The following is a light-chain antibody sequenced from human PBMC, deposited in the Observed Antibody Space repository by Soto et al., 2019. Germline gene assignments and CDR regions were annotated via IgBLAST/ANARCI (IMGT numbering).Light chain of an antibody. J-gene: IGKJ1*01. CDR3: QQYNTYSPTWT. CDR2: DAY. CDR1: QSISNW. V-gene: IGKV1-5*01. Sequence: DIQMTQSPSTLSASVGARVTITCRASQSISNWLAWYQQKPGKAPKLLIYDAYSLESGVPSRFSGSGSGTEFTLTISSLQRDDFATDYCQQYNTYSPTWTFGQGTKVEIE.